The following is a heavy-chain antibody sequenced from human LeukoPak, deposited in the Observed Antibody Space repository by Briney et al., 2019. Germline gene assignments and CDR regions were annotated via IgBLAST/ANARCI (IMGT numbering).Heavy chain of an antibody. CDR3: ARDRAALQDWVEFDP. D-gene: IGHD3/OR15-3a*01. CDR2: IRDSGEA. CDR1: GFRVSDYY. J-gene: IGHJ5*02. Sequence: GGSLRLSCAVSGFRVSDYYMSWVRQAPGKGLEWVGLIRDSGEAFYADFVRGRFATSRDESENTLYLQMNSLRVEDTAVYFCARDRAALQDWVEFDPWGQGTPVIVSS. V-gene: IGHV3-66*03.